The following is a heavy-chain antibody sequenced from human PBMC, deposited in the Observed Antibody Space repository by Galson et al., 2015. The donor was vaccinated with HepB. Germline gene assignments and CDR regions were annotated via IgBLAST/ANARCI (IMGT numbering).Heavy chain of an antibody. CDR1: GFTFSSYS. D-gene: IGHD1-26*01. Sequence: SLRLSCAASGFTFSSYSMNWVRQAPGKGLEWVSYISSSSSTIYYADSVKGRFTISRDNAKNSLYLQMNSLRAEDTAVYYCARGSVGSAEYFQHWGQGTLVTVSS. CDR2: ISSSSSTI. CDR3: ARGSVGSAEYFQH. V-gene: IGHV3-48*01. J-gene: IGHJ1*01.